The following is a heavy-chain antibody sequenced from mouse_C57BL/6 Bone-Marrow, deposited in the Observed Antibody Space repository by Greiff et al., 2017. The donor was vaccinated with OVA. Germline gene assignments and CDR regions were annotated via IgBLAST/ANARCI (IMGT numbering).Heavy chain of an antibody. CDR1: GFNIKDDY. J-gene: IGHJ2*01. Sequence: EVQLQQSGAELVRPGASVKLSCTASGFNIKDDYMHWVMQRPEQGLEWIGWIDPENGDTEYASKFQGKATITADTSSNTAYLQLSSLTSEDTAVYYCTTCVYDGYFDYWGQGTTLTVSS. CDR2: IDPENGDT. CDR3: TTCVYDGYFDY. V-gene: IGHV14-4*01. D-gene: IGHD2-3*01.